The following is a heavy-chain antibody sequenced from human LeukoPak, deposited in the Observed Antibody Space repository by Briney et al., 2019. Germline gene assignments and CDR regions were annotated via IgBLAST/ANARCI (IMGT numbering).Heavy chain of an antibody. Sequence: GASVKVSCKASGYTFTNYYMHWVRQAPGQGLEWMGIINPSGGSTSYPQKFQGRVTMTRDTSTTTVYMELSSLRSEDSAVYYCAGDFGGNSGDFDYWGQGTLVAVSS. V-gene: IGHV1-46*01. CDR1: GYTFTNYY. D-gene: IGHD4-23*01. CDR3: AGDFGGNSGDFDY. J-gene: IGHJ4*02. CDR2: INPSGGST.